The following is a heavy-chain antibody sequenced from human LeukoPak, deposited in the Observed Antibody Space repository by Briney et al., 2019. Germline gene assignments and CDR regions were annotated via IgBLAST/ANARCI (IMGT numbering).Heavy chain of an antibody. J-gene: IGHJ4*02. D-gene: IGHD2-2*01. CDR2: MDTDGSST. V-gene: IGHV3-74*01. Sequence: GGSLRLSCAASGFTFSGYWMHWVRQAPGKGLVWVSRMDTDGSSTTYADSVKGRFTISRDNAKNTLYLQMNSLRADDTAVYYCARGALSDRTSYLDSWGQGTLVTVSS. CDR1: GFTFSGYW. CDR3: ARGALSDRTSYLDS.